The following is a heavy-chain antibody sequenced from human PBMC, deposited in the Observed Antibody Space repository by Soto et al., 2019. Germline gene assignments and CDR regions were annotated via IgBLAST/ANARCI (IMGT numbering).Heavy chain of an antibody. CDR1: GDSVSSDNYY. Sequence: SETLSLTCTVSGDSVSSDNYYWTWIRQPPGKGLEWIGYVYSSGRTNYNPSLKSRVTISLDTSSNHFSLKLTSVTAADTAVYYCQGGDFWGQGTRVTVSS. CDR2: VYSSGRT. J-gene: IGHJ4*02. D-gene: IGHD3-16*01. CDR3: QGGDF. V-gene: IGHV4-61*03.